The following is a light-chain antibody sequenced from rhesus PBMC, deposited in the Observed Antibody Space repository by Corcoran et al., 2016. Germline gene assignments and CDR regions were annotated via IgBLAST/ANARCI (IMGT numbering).Light chain of an antibody. J-gene: IGKJ2*01. V-gene: IGKV1-18*01. CDR1: QGISSW. CDR3: QQGYTSPHS. Sequence: DIQMTQSPSSLSASVGDKVTITCRASQGISSWLAWYQQKPVKAPNLLIYAASNLESGVPARFSGSGSGTDYTLTISSLQPDDFATYYCQQGYTSPHSFGQGTKVEIK. CDR2: AAS.